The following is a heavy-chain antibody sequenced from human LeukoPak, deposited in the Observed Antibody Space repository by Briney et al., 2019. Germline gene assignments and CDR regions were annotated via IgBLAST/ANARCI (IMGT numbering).Heavy chain of an antibody. CDR3: AKGDSSGYYYFLYYFDY. CDR2: ISGSGGST. CDR1: GFTFSSYA. Sequence: GASLRLSCAASGFTFSSYAMGWVRQAPGKGLEWVSAISGSGGSTYYADSVKGRFTISRDNSKNTLYLQVNSLRAEDTAVYYCAKGDSSGYYYFLYYFDYWGQGTLVTVSS. D-gene: IGHD3-22*01. V-gene: IGHV3-23*01. J-gene: IGHJ4*02.